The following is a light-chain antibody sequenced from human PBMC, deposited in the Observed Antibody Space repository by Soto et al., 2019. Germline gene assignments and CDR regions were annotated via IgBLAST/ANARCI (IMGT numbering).Light chain of an antibody. J-gene: IGLJ3*02. Sequence: QPVLTQSPSASASLGAPVKLTCTLSSGHSNYAIAWHQLQPEKGPRFLMKTNSDGNHMKGDGIPDRFSGSTSGAERYLTISSLQSEDEADYYCQTWGTDIAVFGGGTKLTVL. CDR3: QTWGTDIAV. CDR2: TNSDGNH. CDR1: SGHSNYA. V-gene: IGLV4-69*01.